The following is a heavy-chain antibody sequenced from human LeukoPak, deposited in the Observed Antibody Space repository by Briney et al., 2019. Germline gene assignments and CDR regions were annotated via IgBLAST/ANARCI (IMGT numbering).Heavy chain of an antibody. Sequence: PSETLSLTCTASGGSISSSSYYWGWIRQPPGKGLEWIGSIYYSGSTYYNPSLKSRVTISVDTSKNQFSLKLSSVTAADTAVYYCARPSYDFWSGYYPGYYFDYWGQGTLVTVSS. CDR3: ARPSYDFWSGYYPGYYFDY. V-gene: IGHV4-39*01. D-gene: IGHD3-3*01. CDR2: IYYSGST. J-gene: IGHJ4*02. CDR1: GGSISSSSYY.